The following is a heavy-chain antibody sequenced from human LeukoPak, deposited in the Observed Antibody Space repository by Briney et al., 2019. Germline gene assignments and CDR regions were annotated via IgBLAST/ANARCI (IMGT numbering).Heavy chain of an antibody. CDR3: THGSMYQLDY. Sequence: GTLRLSCAASGFSFSSHGMSWVRQAPGKGLEWVSGIIGGAGGTYYAGSVKGRFTISRDNSKNTLYLQMNSLRAEDTAVYYCTHGSMYQLDYWGQGTLVTVSS. D-gene: IGHD2-2*01. V-gene: IGHV3-23*01. J-gene: IGHJ4*02. CDR1: GFSFSSHG. CDR2: IIGGAGGT.